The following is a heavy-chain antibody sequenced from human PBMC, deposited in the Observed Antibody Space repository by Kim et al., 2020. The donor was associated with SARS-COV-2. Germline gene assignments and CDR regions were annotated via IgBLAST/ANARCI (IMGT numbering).Heavy chain of an antibody. V-gene: IGHV3-13*01. J-gene: IGHJ6*02. D-gene: IGHD6-19*01. Sequence: GGSLRLSCAASGFTFSSYDMHWVRQATGKGLEWVSAIGTAGDTYYPGSVKGRFTISRENAKNSLYLQMNSLRAGDTAVYYCARDGSYSSGWYGGHYYYGMDVWGQGTTVTVSS. CDR2: IGTAGDT. CDR3: ARDGSYSSGWYGGHYYYGMDV. CDR1: GFTFSSYD.